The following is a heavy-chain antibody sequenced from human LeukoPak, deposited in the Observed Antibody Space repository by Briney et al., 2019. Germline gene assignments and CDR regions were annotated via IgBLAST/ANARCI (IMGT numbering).Heavy chain of an antibody. CDR1: GGSISSSTYY. J-gene: IGHJ3*02. V-gene: IGHV4-39*01. D-gene: IGHD6-13*01. CDR3: ARLGPGYSSSWSNDAFAI. Sequence: SETLSLTCTVSGGSISSSTYYWGWIRQPPGKGLEWIGTMYYSGSTYYHPSLKSRVTISVDTYKNQFSLKLSSVTAADTAVYYCARLGPGYSSSWSNDAFAIWGQGTMVTVSS. CDR2: MYYSGST.